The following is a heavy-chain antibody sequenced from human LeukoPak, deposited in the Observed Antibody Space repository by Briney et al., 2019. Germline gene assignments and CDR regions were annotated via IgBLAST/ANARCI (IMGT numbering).Heavy chain of an antibody. J-gene: IGHJ4*02. CDR2: ISSSGSTI. Sequence: GGSLRLSCAASGFTFSSYEMNWVRQAPGKGLEWVSYISSSGSTIYYADSVKGRFTISRDNSKNTLYLQMNSLRAEDTAVYYCARDPDYDILTGCSYYFDYWGQGTLVTVSS. V-gene: IGHV3-48*03. D-gene: IGHD3-9*01. CDR1: GFTFSSYE. CDR3: ARDPDYDILTGCSYYFDY.